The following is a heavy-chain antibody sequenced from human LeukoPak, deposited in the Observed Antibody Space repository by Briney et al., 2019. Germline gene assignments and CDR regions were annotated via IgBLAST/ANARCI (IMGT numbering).Heavy chain of an antibody. V-gene: IGHV3-21*01. Sequence: GGSLRLSCAASGFTFSSYSMNWVRQAPGKGLEWVSSISSSSSYIYYADSVKGRFTISRDNAKNSLYLQMNSLRAEDTAVYYCARAKSSTSWIQYYYYGMDVWGQGTTVTVSS. CDR2: ISSSSSYI. J-gene: IGHJ6*02. CDR1: GFTFSSYS. CDR3: ARAKSSTSWIQYYYYGMDV. D-gene: IGHD2-2*01.